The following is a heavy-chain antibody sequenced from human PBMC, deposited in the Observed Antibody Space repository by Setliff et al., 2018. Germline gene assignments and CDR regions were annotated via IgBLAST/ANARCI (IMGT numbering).Heavy chain of an antibody. CDR1: GYTFTDYY. V-gene: IGHV1-2*02. Sequence: ASVKVSCKASGYTFTDYYISWVRQAPGQGLEWMGWINPNSGGTNYAQKFQGRVTMTRDTSITTAYMELSRLRFDDTAVFFCARGPTYSVYENLGYWGQGTLVTVSS. J-gene: IGHJ4*02. D-gene: IGHD5-12*01. CDR2: INPNSGGT. CDR3: ARGPTYSVYENLGY.